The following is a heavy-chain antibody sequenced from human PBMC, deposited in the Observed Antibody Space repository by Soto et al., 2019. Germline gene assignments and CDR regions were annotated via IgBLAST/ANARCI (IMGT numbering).Heavy chain of an antibody. D-gene: IGHD3-10*01. CDR2: LFYGGTT. V-gene: IGHV4-39*01. J-gene: IGHJ4*02. CDR3: ARHRGPAPVY. Sequence: QVQLQESGPGLMKPSETLSLTCTVSGGSISGYYWTWIRQPPGKGLEWVGSLFYGGTTDYNPSLKSRLTMSLDTSKNHFSLKLRSVTAADTAVYYCARHRGPAPVYWGQGTLVTASS. CDR1: GGSISGYY.